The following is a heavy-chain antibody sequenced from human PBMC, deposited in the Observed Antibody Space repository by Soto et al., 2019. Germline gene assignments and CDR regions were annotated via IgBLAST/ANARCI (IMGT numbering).Heavy chain of an antibody. CDR3: ARGDTGYRTEYGMDV. J-gene: IGHJ6*02. CDR1: GFSLSTSGVG. D-gene: IGHD3-9*01. V-gene: IGHV2-5*02. Sequence: QITLKESGPTLVKPTQTLTRTGTFSGFSLSTSGVGVGWIRQPPGKALEWLALIYWDDDKRYSPSLKSRLTITKDTSKNQVVLTMTNMDPVDTAIYNCARGDTGYRTEYGMDVWGQGTTVTVSS. CDR2: IYWDDDK.